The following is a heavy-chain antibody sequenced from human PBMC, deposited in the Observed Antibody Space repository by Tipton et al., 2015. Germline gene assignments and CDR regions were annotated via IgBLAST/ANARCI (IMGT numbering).Heavy chain of an antibody. J-gene: IGHJ4*02. CDR1: GDSIRTGTYY. CDR2: IYSSGTT. D-gene: IGHD5-18*01. CDR3: ARSGDTYFDY. V-gene: IGHV4-31*03. Sequence: TLSLTCTVSGDSIRTGTYYWTWIRQHPGKGLEWIGYIYSSGTTYYNPALKSRLTISLARSEGPFSLHLSSVTAADTAVYYCARSGDTYFDYWGQGTLVTVSS.